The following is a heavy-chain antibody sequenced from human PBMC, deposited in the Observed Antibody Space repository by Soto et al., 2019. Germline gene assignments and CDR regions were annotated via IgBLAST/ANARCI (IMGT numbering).Heavy chain of an antibody. CDR1: AGFTRRGKYF. V-gene: IGHV4-39*07. CDR2: IYYSGST. J-gene: IGHJ3*02. Sequence: TWTVSAGFTRRGKYFGGWIRQPPGKGLEWIGSIYYSGSTYYNPSLKSRVTISVDTSKKQFSLNLGSVTAADTAIYYCATSFDWPSGFDILGQGTIVT. CDR3: ATSFDWPSGFDI. D-gene: IGHD3-9*01.